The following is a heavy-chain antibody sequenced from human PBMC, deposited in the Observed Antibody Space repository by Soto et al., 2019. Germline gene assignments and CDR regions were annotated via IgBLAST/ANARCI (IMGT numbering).Heavy chain of an antibody. CDR3: ASLATYYYGMDV. Sequence: ASVKVSCKASGYTFTSYCMHWVRQAPGQGLEWMGIINPSGGSTSYAQKFQGRVTMTRDTSTSTVYMELSSLRSEDTAVYYCASLATYYYGMDVWGQGTTVTVSS. CDR1: GYTFTSYC. J-gene: IGHJ6*02. CDR2: INPSGGST. V-gene: IGHV1-46*01.